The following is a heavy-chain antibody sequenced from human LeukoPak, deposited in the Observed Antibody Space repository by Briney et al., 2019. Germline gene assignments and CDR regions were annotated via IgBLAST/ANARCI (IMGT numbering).Heavy chain of an antibody. CDR2: ISYDGSNK. Sequence: GRSLRLSCAASGFTFSSYAMHWVRQAPGKGLEWVAVISYDGSNKYYADSVKGRFTISRDNSKNTLYLQMNSLRAEDTAVYYCARVTIPWAYYYYYGMDVWGQETTVTVSS. CDR1: GFTFSSYA. J-gene: IGHJ6*02. V-gene: IGHV3-30-3*01. CDR3: ARVTIPWAYYYYYGMDV. D-gene: IGHD3-16*01.